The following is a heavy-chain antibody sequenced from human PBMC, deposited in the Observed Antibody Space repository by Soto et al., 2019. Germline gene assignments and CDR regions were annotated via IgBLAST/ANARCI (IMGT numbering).Heavy chain of an antibody. J-gene: IGHJ4*01. CDR3: VRKNPGTRPFDY. V-gene: IGHV3-23*01. CDR1: GFTFDTYA. CDR2: IGTDSNT. Sequence: GGSLRLSCAASGFTFDTYAMNWVRQAPGKGLAWVSAIGTDSNTYYADSVKGRFTISRDNSRTTLYLQMNSLRAEDTALYYCVRKNPGTRPFDYWGQGTLVTVPQ.